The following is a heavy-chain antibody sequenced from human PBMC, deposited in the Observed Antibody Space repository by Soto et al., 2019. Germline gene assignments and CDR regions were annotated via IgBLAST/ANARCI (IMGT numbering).Heavy chain of an antibody. Sequence: GGSLRLSCAASGFTFSSYGMHWVRQAPGKGLEWVAVIWYDGSNKYYADSVKGRFTISRDNSKNTLYLQMNSLRAEDTAVYYCARDEGGSYYPGYFDYWGQGTLVTVSS. V-gene: IGHV3-33*01. CDR2: IWYDGSNK. D-gene: IGHD1-26*01. CDR3: ARDEGGSYYPGYFDY. CDR1: GFTFSSYG. J-gene: IGHJ4*02.